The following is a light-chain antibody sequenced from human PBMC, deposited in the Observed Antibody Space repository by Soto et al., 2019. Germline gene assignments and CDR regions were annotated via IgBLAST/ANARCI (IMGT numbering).Light chain of an antibody. J-gene: IGKJ5*01. CDR3: QQYYSSIT. V-gene: IGKV4-1*01. Sequence: DIVMTQSPDSLAVSLGEGATINCKSSQSVLYSSNNKNYLAWYQQKPGQPPKLLIYWASTRGSGVPDRFSGSGSGTDFTLTISSLQAEDVALYYCQQYYSSITFGQGTRLEI. CDR1: QSVLYSSNNKNY. CDR2: WAS.